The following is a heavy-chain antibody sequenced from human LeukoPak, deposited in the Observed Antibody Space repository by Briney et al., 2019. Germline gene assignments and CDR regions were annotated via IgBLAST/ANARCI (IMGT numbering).Heavy chain of an antibody. J-gene: IGHJ4*02. CDR3: AKALAAAGTTCDY. D-gene: IGHD6-13*01. CDR2: ISSSSSYI. CDR1: GFTFSSYS. Sequence: KSGGSLRLSCAASGFTFSSYSMNWVRQAPGKGLEWVSSISSSSSYIYYADSVKGRFTISRDNAKNSLYLQMNSLRAEDAALYYCAKALAAAGTTCDYWGQGTLVTVSS. V-gene: IGHV3-21*04.